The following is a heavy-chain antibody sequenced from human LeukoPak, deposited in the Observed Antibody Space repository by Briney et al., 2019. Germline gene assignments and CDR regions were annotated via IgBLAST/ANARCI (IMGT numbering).Heavy chain of an antibody. CDR2: ISNTGGST. J-gene: IGHJ1*01. CDR1: GFTFSSYS. D-gene: IGHD2-15*01. V-gene: IGHV3-23*01. Sequence: QPGGSLRLSCAASGFTFSSYSMSWVRQAPGKGLEWVSAISNTGGSTYYADSVKGRFTISRDKSKNTLSLQMNSLRAEDTAVYYCAQQVGYCSSGSCYFTYWGQSTLVTVSS. CDR3: AQQVGYCSSGSCYFTY.